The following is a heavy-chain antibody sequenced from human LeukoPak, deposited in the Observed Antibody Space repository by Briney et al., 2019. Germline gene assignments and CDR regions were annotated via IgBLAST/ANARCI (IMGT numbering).Heavy chain of an antibody. D-gene: IGHD5-24*01. CDR1: GFTFSSYA. CDR2: ISGSGGST. V-gene: IGHV3-23*01. J-gene: IGHJ6*03. Sequence: GGSLRLSCAASGFTFSSYAMNWVRQAPGKGLEWVSGISGSGGSTYYADSVKGRFTISRDNSKNTLYLQMNSLRAEDTAVYYCAKGMATSSYYYCMDVWGKGTTVTVSS. CDR3: AKGMATSSYYYCMDV.